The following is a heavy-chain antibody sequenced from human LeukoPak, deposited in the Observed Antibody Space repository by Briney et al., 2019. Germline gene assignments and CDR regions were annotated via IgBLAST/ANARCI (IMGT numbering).Heavy chain of an antibody. CDR3: AKDDYGSGTPTDY. Sequence: GGSLRLSCAASGFTFSSYAMSWDRQAPGRGLEWVSAISGSGGSTYYADSVKGRFTISRDNSKNTLYLQMNSLRAEDTAVYYCAKDDYGSGTPTDYWGQGTPVTVSS. D-gene: IGHD3-10*01. J-gene: IGHJ4*02. CDR2: ISGSGGST. CDR1: GFTFSSYA. V-gene: IGHV3-23*01.